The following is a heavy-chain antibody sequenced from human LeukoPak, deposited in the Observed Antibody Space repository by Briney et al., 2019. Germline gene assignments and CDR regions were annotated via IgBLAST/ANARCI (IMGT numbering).Heavy chain of an antibody. CDR2: ISSSGSTI. CDR1: GFTFSSYE. Sequence: PGGSLRLSCAASGFTFSSYEMNWVRQAPGKGLEWVSYISSSGSTIYYADSVKGRFTISRDNAKNSLYLQMNSLRAEDTALYYCTGSYYYEYLQHWGQGTLVTVSS. D-gene: IGHD3-22*01. J-gene: IGHJ1*01. V-gene: IGHV3-48*03. CDR3: TGSYYYEYLQH.